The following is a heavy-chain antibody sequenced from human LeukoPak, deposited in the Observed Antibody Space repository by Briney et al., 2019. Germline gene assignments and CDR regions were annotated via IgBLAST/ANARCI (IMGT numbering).Heavy chain of an antibody. CDR1: RFTFSSYG. CDR3: AKVPPSPGWWYFDL. V-gene: IGHV3-30*18. CDR2: ISYDGGNK. Sequence: GRSLRLSCAASRFTFSSYGMHWVRQAPGKGLEWVAVISYDGGNKYYADSVNGRFTISRDNSKNTLFLQMDSLTAEDTAVYYCAKVPPSPGWWYFDLWGRGTLVTVSS. J-gene: IGHJ2*01.